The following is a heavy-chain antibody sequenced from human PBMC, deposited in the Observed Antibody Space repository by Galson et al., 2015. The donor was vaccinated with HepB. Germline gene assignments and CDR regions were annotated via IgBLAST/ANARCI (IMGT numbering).Heavy chain of an antibody. CDR3: ARHALTNYDVLTGWSPHDTFDI. J-gene: IGHJ3*02. V-gene: IGHV4-59*08. CDR1: GGSISSYY. CDR2: IYYSGST. Sequence: SETLSLTCTVSGGSISSYYWSWIRQPPGKGLEWIGYIYYSGSTNCNPSLKSRVTISVDTSKNQFSLKLNSVTAADTAVYYCARHALTNYDVLTGWSPHDTFDIWGQGTMVTVSS. D-gene: IGHD3-9*01.